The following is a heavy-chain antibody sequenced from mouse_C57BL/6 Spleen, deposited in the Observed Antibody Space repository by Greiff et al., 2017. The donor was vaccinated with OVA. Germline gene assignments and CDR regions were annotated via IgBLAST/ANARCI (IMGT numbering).Heavy chain of an antibody. D-gene: IGHD1-1*01. CDR3: ARITTVVPWYFDV. Sequence: EVKLVESGGGLVKPGGSLKLSCAASGFTFSSYTMSWVRQTPEKRLEWVATISGGGGNTYYPDSVKGRFTIPRDNAKNTLYLQMSSLRSEDTALYYCARITTVVPWYFDVWGTGTTVTVSS. J-gene: IGHJ1*03. V-gene: IGHV5-9*01. CDR2: ISGGGGNT. CDR1: GFTFSSYT.